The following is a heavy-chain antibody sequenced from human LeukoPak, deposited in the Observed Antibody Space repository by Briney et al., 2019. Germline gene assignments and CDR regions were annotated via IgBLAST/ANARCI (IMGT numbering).Heavy chain of an antibody. V-gene: IGHV4-34*01. D-gene: IGHD3-3*01. CDR1: GGSFSAYY. CDR3: ARVGFGDAPSTVCGMDV. Sequence: SETLSLTCAVYGGSFSAYYWSWIRQPPGKGLEWIGEINHSGTTNYNPSLKSRVTISVDTSKNQFSLKLSSVTAADTAVYYCARVGFGDAPSTVCGMDVWGQGTTVTVSS. CDR2: INHSGTT. J-gene: IGHJ6*02.